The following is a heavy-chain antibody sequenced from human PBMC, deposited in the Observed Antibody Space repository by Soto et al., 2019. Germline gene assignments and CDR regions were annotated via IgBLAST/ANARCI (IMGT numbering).Heavy chain of an antibody. CDR3: ARDPLGYCSSTCCGNWFDP. CDR1: GYTFTSYG. Sequence: GASVKVSCKASGYTFTSYGISWVRQAPGQGLEWMGWISAYNGNTNYAQKLQGRVTMTTDTSTSTAYMELRSLRSDDTAVYYCARDPLGYCSSTCCGNWFDPWGQGTLVTVSS. CDR2: ISAYNGNT. D-gene: IGHD2-2*01. J-gene: IGHJ5*02. V-gene: IGHV1-18*01.